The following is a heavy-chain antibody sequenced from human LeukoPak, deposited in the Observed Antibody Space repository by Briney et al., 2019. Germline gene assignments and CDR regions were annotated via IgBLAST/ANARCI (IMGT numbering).Heavy chain of an antibody. CDR2: IIPILGIA. J-gene: IGHJ6*03. V-gene: IGHV1-69*02. CDR3: ARSDVVVPAACYYYYYYMDV. CDR1: GGTFSSYT. Sequence: SVKVSCKASGGTFSSYTISWVRQAPGQGLEWMGRIIPILGIANYAQKFQGRVTITADKSTSTAYMELSSLRSEDTAVYYCARSDVVVPAACYYYYYYMDVWGKGTTVTVSS. D-gene: IGHD2-2*01.